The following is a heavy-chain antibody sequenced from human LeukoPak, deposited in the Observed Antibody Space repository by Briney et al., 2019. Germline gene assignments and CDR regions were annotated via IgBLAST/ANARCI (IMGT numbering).Heavy chain of an antibody. CDR2: IYYSGST. J-gene: IGHJ6*03. CDR1: GGSISSYY. V-gene: IGHV4-59*01. CDR3: ARVGYCSSTSCYTGYYYMDV. D-gene: IGHD2-2*02. Sequence: PSETLSLTCTVSGGSISSYYWSWIRQPLGKGLEWIGFIYYSGSTNYNPSLKSRVTISVDTSKNQFSLKLSSVTAADTAVYYCARVGYCSSTSCYTGYYYMDVWGKGTTVTVSS.